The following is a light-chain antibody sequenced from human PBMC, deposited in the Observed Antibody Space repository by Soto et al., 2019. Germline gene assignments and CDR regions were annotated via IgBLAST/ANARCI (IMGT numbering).Light chain of an antibody. CDR1: QTVTRSY. CDR3: QQYSDLPMT. Sequence: EIVLTQSPGTLSLSPGERCTLSFMGSQTVTRSYLAWYQQKPGQAPRLLIYGASRRATGIPDRFSGSASGTDFTLTISRLEPEDFAVYFCQQYSDLPMTFGQGTRLEIK. CDR2: GAS. V-gene: IGKV3-20*01. J-gene: IGKJ5*01.